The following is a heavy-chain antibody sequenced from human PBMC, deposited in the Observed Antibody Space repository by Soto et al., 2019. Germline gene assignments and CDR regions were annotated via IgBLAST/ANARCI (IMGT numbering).Heavy chain of an antibody. CDR2: ISYDGSNK. Sequence: GGSLRLSCAASGFTFSSYGMHWVRQAPGKGLEWVAVISYDGSNKYYADSVKGRFTISRDNSKNTLYLQMNSLRAEDTAVYYCAKDSPTGDFDYWGQGTLVTVSS. CDR3: AKDSPTGDFDY. CDR1: GFTFSSYG. V-gene: IGHV3-30*18. D-gene: IGHD1-1*01. J-gene: IGHJ4*02.